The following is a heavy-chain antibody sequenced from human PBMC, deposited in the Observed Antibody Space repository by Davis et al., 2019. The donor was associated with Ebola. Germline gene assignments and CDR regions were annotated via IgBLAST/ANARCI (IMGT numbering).Heavy chain of an antibody. CDR2: FGTGGDT. J-gene: IGHJ4*02. V-gene: IGHV3-69-1*01. CDR1: GFIFRNYV. D-gene: IGHD2/OR15-2a*01. Sequence: GGSLRLSCETSGFIFRNYVMSWVRQAPGKGLEWVSTFGTGGDTYYADSVKGRFTISRDNAKNSLYLQMNSLRDEDTAVYYCAHNSYWGQGTLVTVSS. CDR3: AHNSY.